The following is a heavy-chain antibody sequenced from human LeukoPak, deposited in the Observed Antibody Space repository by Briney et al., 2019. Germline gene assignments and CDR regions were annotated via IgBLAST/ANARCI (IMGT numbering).Heavy chain of an antibody. D-gene: IGHD2-21*02. Sequence: GGSLRLSCAASGFTFGSYWMSWVRQAPGKGLEWVANIKQDGSEEYYVDSVKGRFTISRDNAKNSLYLQMNSLRAEDTAVYYCARDPDGVVVTAITFDYWGQGTLVTVSS. J-gene: IGHJ4*02. CDR3: ARDPDGVVVTAITFDY. CDR2: IKQDGSEE. V-gene: IGHV3-7*01. CDR1: GFTFGSYW.